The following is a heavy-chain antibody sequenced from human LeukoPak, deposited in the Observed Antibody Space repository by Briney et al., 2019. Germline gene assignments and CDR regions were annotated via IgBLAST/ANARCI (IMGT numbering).Heavy chain of an antibody. Sequence: GGSLRLSCAASGFTFSDYYMNWIRQAPGKGLEWIGYISGGSATINFADSVKGRFTISRDNSKNTLYLQMNSLRAEDTAVYYCAKDRGIAAAGTYTSFDYWGQGTLVTVSS. V-gene: IGHV3-11*01. J-gene: IGHJ4*02. D-gene: IGHD6-13*01. CDR3: AKDRGIAAAGTYTSFDY. CDR1: GFTFSDYY. CDR2: ISGGSATI.